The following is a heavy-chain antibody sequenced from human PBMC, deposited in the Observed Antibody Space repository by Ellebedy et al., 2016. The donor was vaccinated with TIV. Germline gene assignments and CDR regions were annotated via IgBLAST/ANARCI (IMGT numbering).Heavy chain of an antibody. CDR3: ARDRSVVMTSDAFDI. CDR2: IKWNGGST. J-gene: IGHJ3*02. V-gene: IGHV3-20*04. CDR1: GFTFSSYA. Sequence: GESLKISCAASGFTFSSYAMHWVRQAPGKGLEWVSGIKWNGGSTGYADSVKGRFTISRDNAKNSLYLQMNSLRAEDTSLYYCARDRSVVMTSDAFDIWGQGTMVTVSS. D-gene: IGHD4-23*01.